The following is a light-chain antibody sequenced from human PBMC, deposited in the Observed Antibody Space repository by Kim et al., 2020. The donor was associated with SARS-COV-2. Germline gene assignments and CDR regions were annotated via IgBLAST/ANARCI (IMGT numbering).Light chain of an antibody. CDR3: QVWDSSSDHPV. CDR2: YDS. Sequence: APGKTARITCGGNNIGTKSVHWYQQKPGQAPVVVIYYDSDRPSGVPERFSGSNSGNTATLTIIRVEAGDEADYYCQVWDSSSDHPVFGGGTKVTVL. V-gene: IGLV3-21*04. CDR1: NIGTKS. J-gene: IGLJ3*02.